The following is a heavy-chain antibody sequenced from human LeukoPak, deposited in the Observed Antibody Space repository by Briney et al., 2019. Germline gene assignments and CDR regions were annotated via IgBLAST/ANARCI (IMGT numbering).Heavy chain of an antibody. Sequence: GGSLRLSCAASGFTFSSYSMNWVRQAPGKGLEWVSSISSSSSYIYYADSVKGRFTISRDNAKNSLYLQMNSLRAEDTAVYYCLSSGAPSPYYGMDVWGQGTTVTVFS. V-gene: IGHV3-21*01. CDR3: LSSGAPSPYYGMDV. J-gene: IGHJ6*02. CDR1: GFTFSSYS. CDR2: ISSSSSYI. D-gene: IGHD1-26*01.